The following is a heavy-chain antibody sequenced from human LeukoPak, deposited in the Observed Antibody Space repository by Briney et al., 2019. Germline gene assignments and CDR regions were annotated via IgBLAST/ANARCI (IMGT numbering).Heavy chain of an antibody. V-gene: IGHV3-74*01. Sequence: GGSLRLSCAASGFTFSSYWMRWVRQATGKGLVWVSRINSDGSSTNYADSVKGRFTISRDNAKNTLYLQMNSLRAEDTAVYYCARGIGLDFDHWGQGTLVTVSS. D-gene: IGHD2-15*01. J-gene: IGHJ4*02. CDR2: INSDGSST. CDR1: GFTFSSYW. CDR3: ARGIGLDFDH.